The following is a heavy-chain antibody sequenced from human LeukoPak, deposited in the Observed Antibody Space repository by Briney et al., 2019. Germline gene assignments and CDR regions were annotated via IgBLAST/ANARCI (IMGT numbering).Heavy chain of an antibody. CDR3: AREGPRGNSQFDY. V-gene: IGHV3-33*01. D-gene: IGHD2/OR15-2a*01. CDR2: IWYDGSNK. CDR1: GFTFSSYG. J-gene: IGHJ4*02. Sequence: GGSLRLSCAASGFTFSSYGMHWVRQAPGKGLEWVALIWYDGSNKYYTDSVKGRLTISRDNSKNTLYLQMNSLRAEDTAIYYCAREGPRGNSQFDYWGQGALVTVSS.